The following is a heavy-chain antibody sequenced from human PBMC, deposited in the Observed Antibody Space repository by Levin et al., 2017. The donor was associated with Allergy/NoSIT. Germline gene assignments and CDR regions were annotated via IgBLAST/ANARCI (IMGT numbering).Heavy chain of an antibody. CDR3: GRQARGWLGYFPEGATDY. Sequence: RGESLKISCETSGYSFTNYWIAWVRQMPGKGLEWMGIIYPGDSEARYSPSFQGQVTISADKSVTTAYLQWDSLKASDTAMYYCGRQARGWLGYFPEGATDYWGQGTLVTVSS. CDR2: IYPGDSEA. CDR1: GYSFTNYW. V-gene: IGHV5-51*01. D-gene: IGHD3-10*01. J-gene: IGHJ4*02.